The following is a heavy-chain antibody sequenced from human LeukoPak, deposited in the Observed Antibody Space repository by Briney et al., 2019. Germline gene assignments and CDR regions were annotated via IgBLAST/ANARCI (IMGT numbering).Heavy chain of an antibody. CDR1: GFTFSSYA. Sequence: GGSLRLSCAASGFTFSSYAMSWVRQAPGKGLEWVSAISGSGGSTYYADSVKGRFTISRDNSKNTLCLQMNSLRAEDTAVYYCARTMRFGGYFDYWGQGTLVTVSS. V-gene: IGHV3-23*01. CDR2: ISGSGGST. J-gene: IGHJ4*02. D-gene: IGHD3-16*01. CDR3: ARTMRFGGYFDY.